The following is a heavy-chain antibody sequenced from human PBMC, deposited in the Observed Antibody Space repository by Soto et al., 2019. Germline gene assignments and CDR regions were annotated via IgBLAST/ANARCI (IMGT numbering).Heavy chain of an antibody. V-gene: IGHV3-33*01. CDR1: GFTFSTYG. CDR3: ARDKELRGYYFDP. J-gene: IGHJ4*02. D-gene: IGHD1-7*01. CDR2: IWYDGSNK. Sequence: PGGSLRLSCAASGFTFSTYGMHWVRQAPGKGLQWVAVIWYDGSNKYYADSVKGRFTISRDNSKNTLYLQMNSLRAEDTAVYYCARDKELRGYYFDPWGQGTLVTGS.